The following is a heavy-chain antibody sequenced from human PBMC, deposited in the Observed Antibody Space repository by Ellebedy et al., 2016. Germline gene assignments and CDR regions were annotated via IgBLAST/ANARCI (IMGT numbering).Heavy chain of an antibody. Sequence: SETLSLTXTVSGYSISSGYYWGWIRQPPGKGLEWIGSIYHSGSTYYNPSLKSRVTISVDTSKNQFSLKLSSVTAADTAVYYCAYGDYYYYGMDVWGQGTTVTVSS. CDR3: AYGDYYYYGMDV. J-gene: IGHJ6*02. V-gene: IGHV4-38-2*02. CDR1: GYSISSGYY. CDR2: IYHSGST. D-gene: IGHD4-17*01.